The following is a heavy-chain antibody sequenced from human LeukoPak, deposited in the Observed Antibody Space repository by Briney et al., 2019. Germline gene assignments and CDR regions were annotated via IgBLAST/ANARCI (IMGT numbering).Heavy chain of an antibody. V-gene: IGHV4-59*01. D-gene: IGHD5-24*01. CDR2: IYYSGST. CDR1: GGSISSYY. Sequence: SETLSLTCTVSGGSISSYYWSWIRQPPGKGLEWIGYIYYSGSTNYNPPLKSRITISVHTTKNQFSLKLSSVTAADTAVYYCSRGPARDGYNLYYFDYWGQGTLVTVSS. CDR3: SRGPARDGYNLYYFDY. J-gene: IGHJ4*02.